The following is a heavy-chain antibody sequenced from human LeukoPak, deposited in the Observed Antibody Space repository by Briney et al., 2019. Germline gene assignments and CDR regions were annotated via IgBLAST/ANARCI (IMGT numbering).Heavy chain of an antibody. J-gene: IGHJ4*02. CDR3: ARDPYVAGDH. CDR2: IIPIFGTA. V-gene: IGHV1-69*13. Sequence: PAASVKVSCKASGGTFSSYAISWVRQAPGQGLEWMGGIIPIFGTANYAQKFQGRVTITADESTSTAYMELSSLRSDDTAVYYCARDPYVAGDHWGQGTLVTVSS. D-gene: IGHD3-16*01. CDR1: GGTFSSYA.